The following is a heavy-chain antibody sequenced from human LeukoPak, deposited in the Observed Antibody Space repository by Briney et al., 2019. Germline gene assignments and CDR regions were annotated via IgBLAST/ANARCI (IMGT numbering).Heavy chain of an antibody. Sequence: GESLKISCKGSGYSFTSYWIGWVRQMPGKGLEWMGIIYPDDSDTRYSPSFQGQVTISADKSISTAYLQWSSLEASDTAMFYCARGSGSYHTAYMNWGQGTLVTVSS. V-gene: IGHV5-51*01. CDR3: ARGSGSYHTAYMN. CDR1: GYSFTSYW. D-gene: IGHD1-26*01. CDR2: IYPDDSDT. J-gene: IGHJ4*02.